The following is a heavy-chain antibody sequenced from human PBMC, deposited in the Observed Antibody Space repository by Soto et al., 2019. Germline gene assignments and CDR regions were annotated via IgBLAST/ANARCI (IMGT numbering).Heavy chain of an antibody. D-gene: IGHD3-22*01. J-gene: IGHJ4*02. CDR1: GFTFSDYY. Sequence: PGGSLRLSCAASGFTFSDYYMSWIRQAPGKGLEWVSYISSSGSIIYYADSVKGRFTISRDNAKNSLYLQMNSLRAEDTAVYYCARDVGYYDSDGYFDYWGQGTLVTVPQ. CDR3: ARDVGYYDSDGYFDY. CDR2: ISSSGSII. V-gene: IGHV3-11*01.